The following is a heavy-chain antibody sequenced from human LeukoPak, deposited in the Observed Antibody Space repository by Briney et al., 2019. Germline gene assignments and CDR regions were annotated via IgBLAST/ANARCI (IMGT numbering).Heavy chain of an antibody. CDR3: AKVQFDYGDYQFFDY. V-gene: IGHV3-23*01. Sequence: PGGSLRLSCAASGFTFSSYAMSWVRQAPGKGLEWVSAISGSGGSTYYADSVKGRFTISRDNSKNTLYLQMNSLRAEDMAVYYCAKVQFDYGDYQFFDYWGQGTLVTVSS. CDR1: GFTFSSYA. J-gene: IGHJ4*02. D-gene: IGHD4-17*01. CDR2: ISGSGGST.